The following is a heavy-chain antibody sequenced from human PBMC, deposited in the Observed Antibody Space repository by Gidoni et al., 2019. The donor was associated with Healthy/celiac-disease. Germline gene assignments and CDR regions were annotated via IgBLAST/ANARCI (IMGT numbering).Heavy chain of an antibody. J-gene: IGHJ4*02. CDR2: KSEDGSNK. CDR1: GFPLSSHA. Sequence: QVQLVESGGGVVQPGRSLRLPCAASGFPLSSHAMHWVRQAPGQGLEWVAVKSEDGSNKYYADSVKGRFTISRDNSKNTLYLQMNSLRAEDTAVYYWATGPAVTYSSGWYGYWGQGTLVTVSS. V-gene: IGHV3-30-3*01. D-gene: IGHD6-19*01. CDR3: ATGPAVTYSSGWYGY.